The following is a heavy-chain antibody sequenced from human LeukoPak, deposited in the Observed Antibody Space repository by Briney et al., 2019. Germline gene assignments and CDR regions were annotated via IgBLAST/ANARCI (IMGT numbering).Heavy chain of an antibody. CDR1: GFTFSTYG. J-gene: IGHJ4*02. CDR3: AKDLGSSGWYVDY. Sequence: GGSLRLSCAASGFTFSTYGVYWVRQAPGKGLEWVSSNSGGSSYYADSVKGRFTISRDNSKNTLYLQMNSLRAEDTAVYYCAKDLGSSGWYVDYWGQGTLVTVSS. CDR2: NSGGSS. V-gene: IGHV3-23*01. D-gene: IGHD6-19*01.